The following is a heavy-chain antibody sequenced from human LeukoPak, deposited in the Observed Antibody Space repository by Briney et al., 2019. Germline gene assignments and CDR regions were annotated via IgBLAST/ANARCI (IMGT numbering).Heavy chain of an antibody. J-gene: IGHJ6*03. Sequence: SETLSLTCTVSGGSISSGSYYWSWIRQSAGKGLEWIGRIYTSGSTNYNPSLKSRVTISVDTSKNQFSLKLSSVTAADTAVYYCARAQYDYGSGSYYYYYYMDVWGKGTTVTVSS. CDR2: IYTSGST. V-gene: IGHV4-61*02. CDR3: ARAQYDYGSGSYYYYYYMDV. CDR1: GGSISSGSYY. D-gene: IGHD3-10*01.